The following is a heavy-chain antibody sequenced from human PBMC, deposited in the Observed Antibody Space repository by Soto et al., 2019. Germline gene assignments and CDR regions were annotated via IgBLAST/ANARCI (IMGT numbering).Heavy chain of an antibody. CDR3: ARDPLGNYYYYYGMDA. J-gene: IGHJ6*02. Sequence: QVQLVQSGAEVKKPGASVKVSCKASGYTFTSYAMHWVRQAPGQRLEWMGWINAGNGNTKYSQKFQGRVTITRDTSASTAYMELSSLRSEDTAVYYCARDPLGNYYYYYGMDAWGQGTTVTVSS. CDR2: INAGNGNT. CDR1: GYTFTSYA. V-gene: IGHV1-3*01.